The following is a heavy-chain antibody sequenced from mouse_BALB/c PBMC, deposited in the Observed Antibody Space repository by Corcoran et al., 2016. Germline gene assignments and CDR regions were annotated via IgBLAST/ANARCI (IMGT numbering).Heavy chain of an antibody. CDR2: ISYDGSN. CDR3: VRGSWFAY. Sequence: DVQLQESGPGLVKASQSLSLTCSVTGYSITSGYYWNWIRQFPGNKLEWMGYISYDGSNNYNPSLKNRISITRDTSKNQFFLKLNSVTTEDTATYYCVRGSWFAYWGQGTLVTVSA. V-gene: IGHV3-6*02. J-gene: IGHJ3*01. CDR1: GYSITSGYY.